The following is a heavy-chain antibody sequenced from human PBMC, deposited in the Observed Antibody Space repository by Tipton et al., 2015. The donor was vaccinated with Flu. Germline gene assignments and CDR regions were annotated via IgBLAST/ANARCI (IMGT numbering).Heavy chain of an antibody. CDR1: GFTFSSYA. J-gene: IGHJ4*02. V-gene: IGHV3-23*01. Sequence: GSLRLSCAASGFTFSSYAMSWVRQAPGKGLEWVSAISGSGGSTYYADSVKGRFTISRDNSKNTLYLQMNSLRAEDTAVYYCAKGGGYYYDSSGYKDYWGQGTLVTVSS. CDR2: ISGSGGST. CDR3: AKGGGYYYDSSGYKDY. D-gene: IGHD3-22*01.